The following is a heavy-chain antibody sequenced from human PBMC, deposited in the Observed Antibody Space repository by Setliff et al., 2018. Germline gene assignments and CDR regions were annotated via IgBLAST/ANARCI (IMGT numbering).Heavy chain of an antibody. D-gene: IGHD3-10*01. V-gene: IGHV7-4-1*02. Sequence: ASVKVSCKASGYTFTSYYMHWVRQAPGQGLEWMGWINTNTGNPSYAQDFTGRFVFSLDTSVSTAYLQISSLKAEDTAVYYCARASRFGTIVYKGYYYMDVWGKGTTVTVSS. J-gene: IGHJ6*03. CDR1: GYTFTSYY. CDR2: INTNTGNP. CDR3: ARASRFGTIVYKGYYYMDV.